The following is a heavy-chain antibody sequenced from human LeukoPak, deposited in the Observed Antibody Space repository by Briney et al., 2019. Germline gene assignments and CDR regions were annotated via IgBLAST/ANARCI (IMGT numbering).Heavy chain of an antibody. V-gene: IGHV3-33*01. J-gene: IGHJ4*02. D-gene: IGHD3-10*01. CDR1: GLIFSGYG. CDR2: IWYDGSNK. CDR3: ARWGSGKSFDY. Sequence: GGSLRLSCAASGLIFSGYGMHWVRQAPGKGLEWVAVIWYDGSNKYYTDSVKGRFTISRDNSKNTLYLRMNSLRVEDTAVYYCARWGSGKSFDYWGQGTLVTVSS.